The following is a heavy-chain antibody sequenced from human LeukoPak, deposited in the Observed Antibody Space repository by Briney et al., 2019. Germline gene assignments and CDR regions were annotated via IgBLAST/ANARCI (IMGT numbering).Heavy chain of an antibody. J-gene: IGHJ4*02. V-gene: IGHV1-18*04. CDR2: ISVYNGDT. CDR3: ATAPRYSSSRPPFDY. Sequence: ASVKVSCKASGYTFVSYGITWVRQAPGQGLEWMGWISVYNGDTKYAQNLQGRVTLTTDTSTSTAYMELRSLRSDDTAVYYCATAPRYSSSRPPFDYWGQGTLVTVSS. D-gene: IGHD6-13*01. CDR1: GYTFVSYG.